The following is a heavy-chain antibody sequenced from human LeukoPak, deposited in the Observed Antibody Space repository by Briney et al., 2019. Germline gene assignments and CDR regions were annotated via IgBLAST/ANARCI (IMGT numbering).Heavy chain of an antibody. CDR2: IRSAGTST. D-gene: IGHD2-21*02. Sequence: PVGSLRLSCAPSRFTFSNYWMHSVRQGPGKGVVWVSHIRSAGTSTSYAHSVKGRYTISRDNAKNTLYLQMSSLRAEDTAVYYCARGGDPVKYYAEYFQYWGQGTLVTVSS. CDR3: ARGGDPVKYYAEYFQY. CDR1: RFTFSNYW. J-gene: IGHJ1*01. V-gene: IGHV3-74*01.